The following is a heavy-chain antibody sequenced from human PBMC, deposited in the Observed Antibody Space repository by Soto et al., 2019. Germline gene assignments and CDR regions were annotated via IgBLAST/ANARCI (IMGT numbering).Heavy chain of an antibody. D-gene: IGHD6-13*01. J-gene: IGHJ6*02. V-gene: IGHV3-30*19. CDR1: GFTFSNYG. CDR3: ARGDYAAAAGTGGMDV. Sequence: QVQLVESGGGVVQPGRSLRLSCAASGFTFSNYGMHWVRQAPGKGLEWVAVISYDGSNKYYADSVKGRFTISRDNSKNTLYLQMNSLRAEDTAVYYCARGDYAAAAGTGGMDVWGQGTTVTVSS. CDR2: ISYDGSNK.